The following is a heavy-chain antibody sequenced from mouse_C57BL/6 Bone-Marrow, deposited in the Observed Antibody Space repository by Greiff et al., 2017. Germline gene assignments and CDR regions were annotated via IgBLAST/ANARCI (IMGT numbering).Heavy chain of an antibody. J-gene: IGHJ3*01. CDR3: ARREVYYGNYEFAY. CDR1: GYTFTSYW. V-gene: IGHV1-72*01. CDR2: IDPNSGGT. D-gene: IGHD2-1*01. Sequence: QVQLKQPGAELVKPGASVKLSCKASGYTFTSYWMHWVKQRPGRGLEWIGRIDPNSGGTKYNEKFKSKATLTVDKPSSTAYMQLSSLTSEDSAVYYCARREVYYGNYEFAYWGQGTLVTVSA.